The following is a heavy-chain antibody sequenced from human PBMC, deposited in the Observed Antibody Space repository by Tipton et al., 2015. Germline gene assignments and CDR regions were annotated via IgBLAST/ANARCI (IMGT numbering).Heavy chain of an antibody. J-gene: IGHJ4*02. CDR1: GFNSRQYW. D-gene: IGHD6-13*01. CDR3: ATEGISGSWYGSFDN. CDR2: INQDGSYK. V-gene: IGHV3-7*05. Sequence: SLRLSCAASGFNSRQYWMSWVRQAPGKGLEWVAYINQDGSYKSYVDSVKGRFSISRDNVRNSLYLQMNSLRAEDTAVYYCATEGISGSWYGSFDNWGQGTLVIVSS.